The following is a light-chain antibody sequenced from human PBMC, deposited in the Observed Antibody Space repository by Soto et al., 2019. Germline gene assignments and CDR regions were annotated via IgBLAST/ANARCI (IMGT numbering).Light chain of an antibody. CDR1: QSVSGY. CDR2: AAS. J-gene: IGKJ1*01. V-gene: IGKV1-39*01. Sequence: DIQMTQSPSPLSASVGDRVTITCRTSQSVSGYLNWYQQEPGKAPKLLIYAASSLQSGVPSRFSGSGSGTDFSLTISSLQPEDFATYYCQQTYTSPRTFGQGTKVDI. CDR3: QQTYTSPRT.